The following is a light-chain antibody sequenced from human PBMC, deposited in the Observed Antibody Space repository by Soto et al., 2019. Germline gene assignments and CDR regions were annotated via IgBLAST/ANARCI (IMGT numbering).Light chain of an antibody. CDR1: QTVSSTY. V-gene: IGKV3-20*01. Sequence: EIVLTQSPGTLSLSPGERATLFCRASQTVSSTYLAWYQQKPVQAPRLLIYGASSRATGIPDRFSGSGSGTDFTLTISRLEPEDFAVYYCQQYGSSPRTFGQGTKVDIK. J-gene: IGKJ1*01. CDR3: QQYGSSPRT. CDR2: GAS.